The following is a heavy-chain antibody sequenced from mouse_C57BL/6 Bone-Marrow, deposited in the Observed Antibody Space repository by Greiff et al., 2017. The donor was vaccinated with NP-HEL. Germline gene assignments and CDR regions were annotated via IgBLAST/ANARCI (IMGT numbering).Heavy chain of an antibody. D-gene: IGHD1-1*01. Sequence: VQLQQSGPGLVQPSQSLSITCTVSGFSLTSYGVHWVRQSPGKGLEWLGVIWSGGSTDYNAAFISRLSISKDNSKRHVFFKMNSLQADDTAIYYCARDYGSSYNYAMDYWGQGTSVTVSS. CDR2: IWSGGST. V-gene: IGHV2-2*01. CDR1: GFSLTSYG. J-gene: IGHJ4*01. CDR3: ARDYGSSYNYAMDY.